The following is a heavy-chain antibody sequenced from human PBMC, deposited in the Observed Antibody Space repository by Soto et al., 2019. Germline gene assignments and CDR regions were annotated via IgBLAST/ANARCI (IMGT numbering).Heavy chain of an antibody. D-gene: IGHD6-6*01. CDR1: GFNFSSYD. V-gene: IGHV3-13*01. J-gene: IGHJ6*03. CDR2: IGTAGDT. CDR3: ARGSRPDDYNYHYYMDV. Sequence: GGSLRLSCAASGFNFSSYDMHWVRQVTGKGLEGVSVIGTAGDTYYPGSVKGRFTISRENAKNSLYLQMNSLRAGDTAVYYCARGSRPDDYNYHYYMDVWGKGTTVTVSS.